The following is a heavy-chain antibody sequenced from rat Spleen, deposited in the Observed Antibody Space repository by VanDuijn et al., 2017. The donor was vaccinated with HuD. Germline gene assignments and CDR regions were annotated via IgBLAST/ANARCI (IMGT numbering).Heavy chain of an antibody. CDR1: GFTFSDYT. D-gene: IGHD1-9*01. V-gene: IGHV5-17*01. Sequence: EVQLVESGGGLVQPGRPLKLSCSASGFTFSDYTMAWARQAPKKGLEWVAAIVDDGSNTFYRDSVKGRFTISRNNAKSTLYLQVDSLRSEDTAIYYCARPTTGIPFNYWGQGVMVTVSS. CDR2: IVDDGSNT. J-gene: IGHJ2*01. CDR3: ARPTTGIPFNY.